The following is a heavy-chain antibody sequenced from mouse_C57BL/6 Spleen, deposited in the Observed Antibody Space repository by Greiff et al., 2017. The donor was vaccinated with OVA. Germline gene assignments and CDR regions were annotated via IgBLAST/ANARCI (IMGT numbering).Heavy chain of an antibody. J-gene: IGHJ4*01. V-gene: IGHV1-82*01. CDR2: IYPGDGDT. CDR3: AVITTVVMDY. CDR1: GYAFSSSW. Sequence: VMLVESGPELVKPGASVKISCKASGYAFSSSWMNWVKQRPGKGLEWIGRIYPGDGDTNYNGKFKGKATLTADKSSSTAYMQLSSLTSEDSAVYFCAVITTVVMDYWGQGTSVTVSS. D-gene: IGHD1-1*01.